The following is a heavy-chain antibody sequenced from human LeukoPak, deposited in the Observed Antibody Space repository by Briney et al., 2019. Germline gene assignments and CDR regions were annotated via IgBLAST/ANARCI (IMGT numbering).Heavy chain of an antibody. D-gene: IGHD5-18*01. V-gene: IGHV3-13*01. CDR3: ARETNSYGYDC. J-gene: IGHJ4*02. Sequence: GGSLRPSYAASGFTFSSYDMHWVRQATGKGLEWVSAIGTAGDTYYPGSVKGRFTISRENAKNSLYLQMNSLRAGDTAVYYCARETNSYGYDCWGQGTLVTVSS. CDR1: GFTFSSYD. CDR2: IGTAGDT.